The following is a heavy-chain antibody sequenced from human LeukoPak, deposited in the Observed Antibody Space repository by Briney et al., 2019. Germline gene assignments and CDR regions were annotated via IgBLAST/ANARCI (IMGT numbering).Heavy chain of an antibody. J-gene: IGHJ5*02. D-gene: IGHD3-16*01. CDR1: GYSFSTYW. CDR3: ATLLGGVFDP. Sequence: GESLRISCKGSGYSFSTYWIGWVRQMPGKGLEWMGIIYPGDSDTRYNPSFQGQVTISADKSINTAYLQWSCLKASDTAMYYCATLLGGVFDPWGQGTLVTVSS. CDR2: IYPGDSDT. V-gene: IGHV5-51*01.